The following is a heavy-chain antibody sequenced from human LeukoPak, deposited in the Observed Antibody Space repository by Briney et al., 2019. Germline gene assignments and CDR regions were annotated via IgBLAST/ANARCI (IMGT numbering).Heavy chain of an antibody. CDR2: INPNSGGT. V-gene: IGHV1-2*02. CDR3: ARESGGSSGDSFDY. CDR1: GYTFTGYY. Sequence: ASVKVSCKASGYTFTGYYMHWVRQAPGQGLEWMGWINPNSGGTNYAQKFQGRVTMTRDTSISTAYMELSRLRSDDTAVYYCARESGGSSGDSFDYWGQGTLVTVSS. D-gene: IGHD6-6*01. J-gene: IGHJ4*02.